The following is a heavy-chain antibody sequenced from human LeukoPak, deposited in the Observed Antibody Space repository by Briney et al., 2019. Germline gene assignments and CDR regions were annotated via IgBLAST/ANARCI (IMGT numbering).Heavy chain of an antibody. CDR3: ARDVSVETAQDVWVDAFDI. D-gene: IGHD2-21*02. J-gene: IGHJ3*02. V-gene: IGHV3-7*03. CDR2: IKEDGSKK. Sequence: GGSLRLSCAASEFTFSSYSMNWVRQAPEKGLEWVANIKEDGSKKYYVDSVKGRFTISRDNAKNSLYLQMNSLRAEDTAVYYCARDVSVETAQDVWVDAFDIWAKGQWSPSLQ. CDR1: EFTFSSYS.